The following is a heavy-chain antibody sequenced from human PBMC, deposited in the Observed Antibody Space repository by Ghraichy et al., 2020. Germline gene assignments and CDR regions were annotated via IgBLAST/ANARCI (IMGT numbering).Heavy chain of an antibody. CDR1: GYTFTGYY. CDR2: INPNSGGT. Sequence: ASVKVSCKASGYTFTGYYLHWVRQAPGQGLEWMGWINPNSGGTNYAQKFQDRVTMTRDTSITTAYMELSSLRSDDTAVYYCARDFLPAVAGTDSCDIWGQGTMVTVSS. V-gene: IGHV1-2*02. D-gene: IGHD6-19*01. J-gene: IGHJ3*02. CDR3: ARDFLPAVAGTDSCDI.